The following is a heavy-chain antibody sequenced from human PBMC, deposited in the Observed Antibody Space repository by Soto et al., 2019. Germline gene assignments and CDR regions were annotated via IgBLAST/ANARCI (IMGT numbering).Heavy chain of an antibody. CDR1: GGSIWIRRYY. J-gene: IGHJ4*02. CDR2: IYYSGRT. CDR3: ARQRTTVVTQAYFDH. V-gene: IGHV4-39*01. D-gene: IGHD2-21*02. Sequence: SWTLALSCTVSGGSIWIRRYYWGWIRQPPGQGLEWIGSIYYSGRTYYNPSFKSRVTISIDTSKNQFSLKLSSVTATHTAVYYCARQRTTVVTQAYFDHWGQGALVTV.